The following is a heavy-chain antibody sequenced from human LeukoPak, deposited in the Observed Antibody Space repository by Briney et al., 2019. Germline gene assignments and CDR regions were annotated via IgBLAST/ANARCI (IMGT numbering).Heavy chain of an antibody. J-gene: IGHJ6*02. CDR3: ARAGTTAYYYYYGMDV. V-gene: IGHV4-59*01. D-gene: IGHD1-7*01. CDR1: GGSISSYY. Sequence: SETLSLTCTVSGGSISSYYWSWIRQPPGKGLEWIGCIYYSGSTNYNPSLKSRVTISVATSKNQFSLKLSSVTAADTAVYSCARAGTTAYYYYYGMDVWGQGTTVTVSS. CDR2: IYYSGST.